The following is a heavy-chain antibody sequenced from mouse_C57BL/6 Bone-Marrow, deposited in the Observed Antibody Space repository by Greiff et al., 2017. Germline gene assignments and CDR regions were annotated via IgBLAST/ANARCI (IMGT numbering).Heavy chain of an antibody. CDR3: VRGPSTVVATDYAMDY. V-gene: IGHV10-3*01. CDR2: IRSKSSNYAT. D-gene: IGHD1-1*01. Sequence: EVKLVESGGGLVQPKGSLKLSCAASGFTFNTYAMHWVRQAPGKGLEWVARIRSKSSNYATYYADSVKDRFTIARDASQSMLYLQMNNLKTEDTAMYYCVRGPSTVVATDYAMDYWGQGTSVTVSS. CDR1: GFTFNTYA. J-gene: IGHJ4*01.